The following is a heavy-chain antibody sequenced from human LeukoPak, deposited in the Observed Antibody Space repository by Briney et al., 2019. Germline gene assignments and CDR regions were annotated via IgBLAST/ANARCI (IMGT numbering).Heavy chain of an antibody. J-gene: IGHJ4*02. V-gene: IGHV3-49*04. CDR3: TRVGGSSPLNSEY. CDR1: GFTVGEQA. D-gene: IGHD6-6*01. Sequence: GQSLTLSCTASGFTVGEQAAGWDSQAPEKGRDWVGFIRSKAYGGTTKYAASVTRRFSISRDDSHSIVYTQMNSLKTEDTAVYYCTRVGGSSPLNSEYWGEGTLVTVSS. CDR2: IRSKAYGGTT.